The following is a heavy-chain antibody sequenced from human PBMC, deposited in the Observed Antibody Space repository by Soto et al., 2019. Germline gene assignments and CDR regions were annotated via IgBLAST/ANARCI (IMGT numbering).Heavy chain of an antibody. CDR3: AKGSSKYSSSSGEDY. CDR1: GFTFSSYA. CDR2: ISGSGGST. Sequence: GGSLRLSCAASGFTFSSYAMSWVRQAPGKGLEWVSAISGSGGSTYYADSVKGRFTISRDNSKNTLYLQMNSLRAEDTAVYYCAKGSSKYSSSSGEDYWGQGTLVTVSS. D-gene: IGHD6-6*01. V-gene: IGHV3-23*01. J-gene: IGHJ4*02.